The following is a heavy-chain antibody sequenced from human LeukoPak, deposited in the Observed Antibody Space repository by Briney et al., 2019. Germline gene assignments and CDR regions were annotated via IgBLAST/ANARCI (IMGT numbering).Heavy chain of an antibody. CDR3: AGDTYYYGSGSYQYWYFDL. CDR2: IIPIFGTA. J-gene: IGHJ2*01. CDR1: GGTFSSYA. D-gene: IGHD3-10*01. Sequence: GASVKVSCKASGGTFSSYAISWVRQAPGQGLEWMGGIIPIFGTANYAQKFQGRVTITADESTSTAYMELSSLRSEDTAVYYCAGDTYYYGSGSYQYWYFDLWGRGTLVTVSS. V-gene: IGHV1-69*13.